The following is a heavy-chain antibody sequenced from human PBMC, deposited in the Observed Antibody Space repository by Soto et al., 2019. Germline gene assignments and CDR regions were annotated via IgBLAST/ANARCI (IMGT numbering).Heavy chain of an antibody. CDR3: AREDPPSLN. V-gene: IGHV1-18*01. CDR2: ISAYNGNT. CDR1: GYKFTSYG. J-gene: IGHJ4*02. Sequence: QVQLVQSGAEVKKPGASVKVSCKASGYKFTSYGISWVRQAPGPGLEWMGWISAYNGNTNYAQKLQGRVTMTTDTTTSADYLELRIMRSDDTAINSCAREDPPSLNWCQGTRVTVSS. D-gene: IGHD2-2*01.